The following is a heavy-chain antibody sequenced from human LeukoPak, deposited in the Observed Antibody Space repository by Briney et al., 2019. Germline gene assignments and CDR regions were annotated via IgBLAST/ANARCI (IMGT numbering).Heavy chain of an antibody. CDR1: GGTFSSYA. V-gene: IGHV1-69*05. CDR3: ARASRDRGVKSYYDYYYMDV. D-gene: IGHD5-24*01. Sequence: GASVKVSCKASGGTFSSYAISWVRQAPGQGLEWMGGIIPIFGTANYAQKFQGRVTITTDESTSTAYMELSSLRSEDTAVYYCARASRDRGVKSYYDYYYMDVWGKGTTVTVSS. J-gene: IGHJ6*03. CDR2: IIPIFGTA.